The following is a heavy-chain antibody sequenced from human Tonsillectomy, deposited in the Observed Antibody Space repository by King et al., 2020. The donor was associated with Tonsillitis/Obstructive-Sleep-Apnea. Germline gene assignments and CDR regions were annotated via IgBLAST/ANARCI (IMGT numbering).Heavy chain of an antibody. J-gene: IGHJ4*02. D-gene: IGHD3-22*01. CDR3: TRDSYYDSSGYPRLDY. V-gene: IGHV3-49*05. CDR2: IRSKAYGGTT. CDR1: GITFGDYA. Sequence: VQLVESGGGLVKPGRSLRLSCTASGITFGDYAMSWFRQAPGKGLEWVGFIRSKAYGGTTEYAASVKGRFTISRDDSTSIAYLQMNCLKTEDTAVYYCTRDSYYDSSGYPRLDYWGQGTLVTVSS.